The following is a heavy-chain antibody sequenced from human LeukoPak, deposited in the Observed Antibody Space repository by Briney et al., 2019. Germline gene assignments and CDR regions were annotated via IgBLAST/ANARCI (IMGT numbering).Heavy chain of an antibody. Sequence: ASVKVSCKASGYTFTSYGISWVRQAPGQGLERMGWISAYNGNRNYAQKLQGRVTMTTDTSTSTAYMELRSLRSDDTAVYYCARGYCSGGSCYAAYYYYYMDVWGKGTTVTVSS. CDR1: GYTFTSYG. J-gene: IGHJ6*03. CDR3: ARGYCSGGSCYAAYYYYYMDV. CDR2: ISAYNGNR. V-gene: IGHV1-18*01. D-gene: IGHD2-15*01.